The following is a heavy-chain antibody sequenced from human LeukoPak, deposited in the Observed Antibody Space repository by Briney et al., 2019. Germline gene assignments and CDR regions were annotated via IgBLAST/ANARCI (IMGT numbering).Heavy chain of an antibody. J-gene: IGHJ1*01. CDR3: ARDKAVTTELTQYFHH. V-gene: IGHV1-8*01. Sequence: SVKVSCKTSGYAFTNYDNNWVRQAPGQGLEWMGWMHPDNGNTGYAQKFQGRVTMTRNTSITTAYMELRSLRSDDTAVYYCARDKAVTTELTQYFHHWGQGTLVTVSS. CDR1: GYAFTNYD. CDR2: MHPDNGNT. D-gene: IGHD4-11*01.